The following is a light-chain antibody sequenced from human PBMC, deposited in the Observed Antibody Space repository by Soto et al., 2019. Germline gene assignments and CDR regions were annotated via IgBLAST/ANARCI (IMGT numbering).Light chain of an antibody. CDR3: QQSYTTPIT. Sequence: DIQMTQSPSSLSASVGDRFIITCRASQTISSHLNWYQQKPGKAPNLLVYAASGLQSGVPSRFTGSGSGTDFTLTISSLQPEDFATYFCQQSYTTPITFGQGTRLEI. V-gene: IGKV1-39*01. CDR2: AAS. CDR1: QTISSH. J-gene: IGKJ5*01.